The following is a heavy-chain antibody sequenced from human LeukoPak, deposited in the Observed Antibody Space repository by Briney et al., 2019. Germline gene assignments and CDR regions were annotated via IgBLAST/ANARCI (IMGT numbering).Heavy chain of an antibody. CDR3: ARAGDYYDSSGYQEASFDY. CDR1: GYTFTSYY. Sequence: ASVLVSSPASGYTFTSYYMHWVRQARGQGLEWMGIINPSGGSTSYAQKFQGRVTMTRDMSTSTVYMELSSLRSEDTAVYHCARAGDYYDSSGYQEASFDYGGQGTLVTVSS. J-gene: IGHJ4*02. V-gene: IGHV1-46*01. D-gene: IGHD3-22*01. CDR2: INPSGGST.